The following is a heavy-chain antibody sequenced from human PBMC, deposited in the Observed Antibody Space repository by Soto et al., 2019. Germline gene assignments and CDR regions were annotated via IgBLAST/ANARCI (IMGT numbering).Heavy chain of an antibody. J-gene: IGHJ4*02. CDR2: IYWDDDK. V-gene: IGHV2-5*02. Sequence: SGPTLVNPTQTLTLTCTFSGFSLSTSGVGVGWIRQPPGKALEWLALIYWDDDKRYSPSLKSRLTITKDTSKNQVVLTMTNMDPVDTATYYCALQYYYDSSGSTGDYFDSLGQGTLVTVPS. CDR3: ALQYYYDSSGSTGDYFDS. CDR1: GFSLSTSGVG. D-gene: IGHD3-22*01.